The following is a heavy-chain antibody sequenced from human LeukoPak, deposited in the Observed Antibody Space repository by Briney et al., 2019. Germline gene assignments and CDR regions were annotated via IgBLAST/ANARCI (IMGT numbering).Heavy chain of an antibody. J-gene: IGHJ4*02. D-gene: IGHD3-10*01. CDR2: ITSSSNYI. CDR1: GFTFSSYS. Sequence: GGSLRLSCAGSGFTFSSYSMNWVRQAPGKGLEWVSSITSSSNYIYYADSVKGRFTISRDNDKNSLFLQMNSLRAEDTALYYCARDAGMVRGVILYYFDYWGQGTLVTVSS. CDR3: ARDAGMVRGVILYYFDY. V-gene: IGHV3-21*01.